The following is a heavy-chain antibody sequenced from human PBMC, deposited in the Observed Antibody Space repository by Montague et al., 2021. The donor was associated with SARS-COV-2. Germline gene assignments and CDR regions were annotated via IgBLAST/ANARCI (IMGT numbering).Heavy chain of an antibody. CDR1: DGSIRSYY. D-gene: IGHD3-10*01. V-gene: IGHV4-59*08. Sequence: SETLSLTRTVSDGSIRSYYWNWMRQTPGKGLEWIGYMRDSGTANYNPSLRSRATLMVDASRNQFSLELSSVTAADTAMYYCTRLPRGSGTWGYFDYWAQGTLVTVSS. J-gene: IGHJ4*02. CDR2: MRDSGTA. CDR3: TRLPRGSGTWGYFDY.